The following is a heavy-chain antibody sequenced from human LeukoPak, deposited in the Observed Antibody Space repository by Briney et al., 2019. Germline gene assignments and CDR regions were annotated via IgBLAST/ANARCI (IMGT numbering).Heavy chain of an antibody. Sequence: PGGSLRLSCAASGFTFSSYGMHWVRQAPGKGLEWVAVISYDGSSKYYADSVKGRFTISRDNSKNTLYLQMNSLRAEDTAVYYCARDWVRYSSSWYDWFDPWGQGTLVTVSS. D-gene: IGHD6-13*01. J-gene: IGHJ5*02. V-gene: IGHV3-30*03. CDR3: ARDWVRYSSSWYDWFDP. CDR2: ISYDGSSK. CDR1: GFTFSSYG.